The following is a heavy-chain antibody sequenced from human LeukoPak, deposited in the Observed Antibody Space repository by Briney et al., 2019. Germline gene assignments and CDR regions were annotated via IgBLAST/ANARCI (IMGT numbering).Heavy chain of an antibody. D-gene: IGHD6-6*01. V-gene: IGHV3-48*03. J-gene: IGHJ4*02. CDR3: ARGGAARPDY. CDR1: GFTFSSYE. CDR2: ISSSGSTI. Sequence: GGSLRLSCAASGFTFSSYEMNWVRQAPGKGLEWVSYISSSGSTIYYADSVQGRFTISRDNAQNSLFLQMNSLRGDDTAVYYCARGGAARPDYWGQGTLVTVSS.